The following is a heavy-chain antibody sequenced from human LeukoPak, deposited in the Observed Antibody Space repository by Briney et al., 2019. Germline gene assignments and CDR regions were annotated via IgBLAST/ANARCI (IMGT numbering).Heavy chain of an antibody. V-gene: IGHV1-2*02. Sequence: ASVKVSCKASGYTFTGYYMHWVRQAPGQGLEWMGWINPNSGGTNYAQKFQGRVTMTRDTSISTAYMELSRLRSDDTAVYYCARGEPRFLEWLSSGNWFDPWGQGTLVTVSS. CDR2: INPNSGGT. J-gene: IGHJ5*02. CDR3: ARGEPRFLEWLSSGNWFDP. D-gene: IGHD3-3*01. CDR1: GYTFTGYY.